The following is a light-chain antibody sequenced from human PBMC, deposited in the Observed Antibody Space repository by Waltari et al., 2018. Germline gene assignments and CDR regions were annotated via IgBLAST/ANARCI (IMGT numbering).Light chain of an antibody. CDR3: QVWDGSSDHYV. CDR1: NNESKH. V-gene: IGLV3-21*02. Sequence: SYVLTQPPSVSVAPGQTARITCGGNNNESKHVQWYQQKPGQAPVLVVYDDSDRPSGIPERFSGSNSGNAATLTIFGLEAGDEADYYCQVWDGSSDHYVFGSGTKVTVL. CDR2: DDS. J-gene: IGLJ1*01.